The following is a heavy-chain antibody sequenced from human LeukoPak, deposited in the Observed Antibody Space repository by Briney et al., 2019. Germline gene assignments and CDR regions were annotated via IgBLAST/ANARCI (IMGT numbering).Heavy chain of an antibody. D-gene: IGHD3-22*01. CDR2: IYSSGST. CDR3: ARVSDYYDTSGYYYYFDY. V-gene: IGHV4-59*01. Sequence: SETLSLTCTVSGGAISGYYWNWIRQPPGKGLEWIGYIYSSGSTDSNPSLKSRVTISVDTSKNQFSLRLSSVTAADTAVYYCARVSDYYDTSGYYYYFDYWGQGTLVTVSS. J-gene: IGHJ4*02. CDR1: GGAISGYY.